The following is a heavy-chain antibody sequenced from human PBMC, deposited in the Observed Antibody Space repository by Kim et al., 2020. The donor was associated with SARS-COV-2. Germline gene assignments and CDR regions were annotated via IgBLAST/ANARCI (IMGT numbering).Heavy chain of an antibody. D-gene: IGHD3-10*01. CDR1: GFTFSSYG. CDR2: ISYDGSNK. Sequence: GGSLRLSCAASGFTFSSYGMHWVRQAPGKGLEWVAVISYDGSNKYYADSVKGRFTISRDNSKNTLYLQMNSLRAEDTAVYYCAPSSGSYYKFVGTYFDYWGQGTLVTVSS. V-gene: IGHV3-30*03. CDR3: APSSGSYYKFVGTYFDY. J-gene: IGHJ4*02.